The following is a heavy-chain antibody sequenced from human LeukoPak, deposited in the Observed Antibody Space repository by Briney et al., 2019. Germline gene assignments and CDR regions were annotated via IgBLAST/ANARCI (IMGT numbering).Heavy chain of an antibody. V-gene: IGHV4-59*08. D-gene: IGHD6-6*01. J-gene: IGHJ4*02. CDR2: ISFTGNT. Sequence: SETLSLTCTVSGDSIRPYYWNWIRQSPGKGLEWLGYISFTGNTNYHPSVKRRVTISLDTSMNHFSLRLNSVTAADTTVYYCARRSLIAAEDYWGQGTLVTVSS. CDR1: GDSIRPYY. CDR3: ARRSLIAAEDY.